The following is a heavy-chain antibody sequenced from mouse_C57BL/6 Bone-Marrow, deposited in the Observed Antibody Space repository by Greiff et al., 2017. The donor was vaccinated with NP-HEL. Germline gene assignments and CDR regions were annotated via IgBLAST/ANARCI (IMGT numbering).Heavy chain of an antibody. CDR3: ARGLVTTVLDY. Sequence: QVQLQQPGAELVKPGASVKLSCKASGYTFTSYWMHWVKQRPGQGLEWIGMIHPNSGSTNYNEKFKSKATLTVDKSSRTAYMQLSSLTSEDTAVYYCARGLVTTVLDYWGQGTTLTVSS. CDR1: GYTFTSYW. V-gene: IGHV1-64*01. J-gene: IGHJ2*01. CDR2: IHPNSGST. D-gene: IGHD1-1*01.